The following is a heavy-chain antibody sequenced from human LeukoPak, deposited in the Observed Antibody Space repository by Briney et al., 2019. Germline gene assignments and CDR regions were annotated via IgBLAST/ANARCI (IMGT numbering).Heavy chain of an antibody. V-gene: IGHV4-31*03. CDR3: ARDEAIIGAGYYYGMDV. CDR2: INYSAST. J-gene: IGHJ6*02. D-gene: IGHD3-3*01. CDR1: GGSISSGGDF. Sequence: SETLSLTCTVSGGSISSGGDFWSWIRRHRGKGRVWFWYINYSASTYYNPSLKSRVTISVNTSQNQFSLNLSSVTAADTAVYYCARDEAIIGAGYYYGMDVWGQGTTVTVSS.